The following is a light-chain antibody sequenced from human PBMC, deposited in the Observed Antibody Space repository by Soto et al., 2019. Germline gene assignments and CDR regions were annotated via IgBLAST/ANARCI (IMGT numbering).Light chain of an antibody. CDR3: QQRSKWPLT. J-gene: IGKJ4*01. V-gene: IGKV3-11*01. CDR1: ESISSY. CDR2: DAS. Sequence: EIVLTQSPATLSLSPGERATLSCRASESISSYLAWYQQRPGQAPSLLIYDASNRATGIPARFSGSGSGTDFTLTIDSPEPEDFAVYYCQQRSKWPLTFGGGTKVEI.